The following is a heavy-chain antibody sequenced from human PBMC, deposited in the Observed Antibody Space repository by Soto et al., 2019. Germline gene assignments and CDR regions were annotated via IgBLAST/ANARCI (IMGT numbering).Heavy chain of an antibody. D-gene: IGHD6-25*01. J-gene: IGHJ5*02. V-gene: IGHV4-31*03. CDR2: IYHSGST. CDR3: AREAAGILNWFDP. Sequence: QVQLQESGPGLVKPSQTLSLTCTVSGGSISSGGYYWSWIRQHPGKGLEWIGYIYHSGSTYYNPSLKGRVTTAVDTSKNQFSLKLSSVTVADTAVYYCAREAAGILNWFDPWGQGTLVTVSS. CDR1: GGSISSGGYY.